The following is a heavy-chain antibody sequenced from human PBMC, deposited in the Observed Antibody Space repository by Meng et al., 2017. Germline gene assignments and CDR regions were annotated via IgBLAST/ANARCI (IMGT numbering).Heavy chain of an antibody. J-gene: IGHJ2*01. V-gene: IGHV1-18*01. CDR1: GGTFSSYA. CDR2: ISAYNGNT. D-gene: IGHD3-9*01. CDR3: AREVLDYYDILTGYYTGGAFDL. Sequence: ASVKVSCKASGGTFSSYAISWVRQAPGQGLEWMGWISAYNGNTNYAQKLQGRVTMTTDTSTSTAYMELRSLRSDDTAVYYCAREVLDYYDILTGYYTGGAFDLWGRGTLVTVSS.